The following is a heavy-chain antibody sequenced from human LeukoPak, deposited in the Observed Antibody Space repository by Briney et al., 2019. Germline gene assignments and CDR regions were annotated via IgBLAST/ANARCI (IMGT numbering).Heavy chain of an antibody. J-gene: IGHJ5*02. D-gene: IGHD2-2*01. Sequence: SETLSLTCTVSGYSISSGYYWGWIWQPPGKGLEWIGSIYHSGSTYYNPSLKSRVTISVDTSKNQFSLKLSSVTAADTAVYYCAKSYHSPFDPWGQGTLVTVSS. CDR1: GYSISSGYY. CDR2: IYHSGST. V-gene: IGHV4-38-2*02. CDR3: AKSYHSPFDP.